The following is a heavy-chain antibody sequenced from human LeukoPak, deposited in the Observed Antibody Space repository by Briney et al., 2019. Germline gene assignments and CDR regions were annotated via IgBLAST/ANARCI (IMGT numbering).Heavy chain of an antibody. D-gene: IGHD2-15*01. Sequence: GGSLRLSCAASGFTFSNAWMSWVRQAPGKGLEWVGRIKSKTDGRTTDYAAPVKGRFTISRDDSKNTLYLQMNSLKTEDTAVYYCTTGPLWAQELAAIGMTPNWGQGTLVTVSS. V-gene: IGHV3-15*01. CDR3: TTGPLWAQELAAIGMTPN. J-gene: IGHJ4*02. CDR1: GFTFSNAW. CDR2: IKSKTDGRTT.